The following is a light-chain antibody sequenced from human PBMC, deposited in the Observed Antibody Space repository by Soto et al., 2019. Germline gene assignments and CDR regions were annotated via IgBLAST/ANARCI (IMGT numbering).Light chain of an antibody. CDR2: GTS. J-gene: IGKJ4*01. CDR3: QQYDNWPSVT. Sequence: EIVLTQSPGTLSLSPVERATLSCRASQSVGRSLAWYQQKPGQAPRLLIYGTSARATGIPATFSGSGSGTEFTLTISSLQSEDFAIYYCQQYDNWPSVTFGGGTKVDIK. V-gene: IGKV3-15*01. CDR1: QSVGRS.